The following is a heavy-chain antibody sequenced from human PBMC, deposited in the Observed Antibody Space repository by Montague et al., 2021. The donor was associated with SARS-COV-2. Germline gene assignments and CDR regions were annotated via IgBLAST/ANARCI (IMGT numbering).Heavy chain of an antibody. J-gene: IGHJ6*02. V-gene: IGHV4-61*02. Sequence: TLSLTCSVSGGSISSGSYYWSWIRQPAGKGLEWIGRIYISGSTNYNPSLKSRVTMSVDTSKNQFSLKLSSVTAADTAVYYCARTVVVPAAMSRYYGMDVWGQGTSVIVSS. CDR1: GGSISSGSYY. CDR3: ARTVVVPAAMSRYYGMDV. CDR2: IYISGST. D-gene: IGHD2-2*01.